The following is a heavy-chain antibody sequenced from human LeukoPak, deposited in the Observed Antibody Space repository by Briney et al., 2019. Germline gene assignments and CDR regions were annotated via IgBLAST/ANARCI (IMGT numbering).Heavy chain of an antibody. CDR1: GGSIRSDSHY. J-gene: IGHJ4*02. V-gene: IGHV4-39*01. CDR2: IYYSGST. Sequence: SETLSLTCSVSGGSIRSDSHYWGWIRQPPGKGLEWIGSIYYSGSTYYNPSLEGRVTISVDTSKYQFYLKLSSVTAADTAVYYCARLRGYSGYEIDYWGQGTLVTVSS. D-gene: IGHD5-12*01. CDR3: ARLRGYSGYEIDY.